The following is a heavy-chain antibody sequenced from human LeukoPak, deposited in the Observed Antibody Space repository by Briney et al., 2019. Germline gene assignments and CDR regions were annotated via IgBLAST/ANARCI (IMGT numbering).Heavy chain of an antibody. J-gene: IGHJ3*02. V-gene: IGHV4-59*01. CDR3: ARGDYDAFDI. D-gene: IGHD4-17*01. CDR1: GGSISSYY. Sequence: SETLSLTCTVSGGSISSYYWSWIRQPPGKGQEWIGYIYYSGSTNYNPSLKSRVTISVDTSKNQFSLKLSSVTAADTAVYYCARGDYDAFDIWGQGTMVTVSS. CDR2: IYYSGST.